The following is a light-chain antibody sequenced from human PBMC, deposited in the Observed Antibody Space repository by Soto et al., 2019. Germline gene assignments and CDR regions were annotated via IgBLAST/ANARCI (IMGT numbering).Light chain of an antibody. Sequence: DIQMTQSPSSLSASVGDRVTITCQASQDISNYLNWYQQKPGKAPKLLIYDASNLETGVPSRFSGSGSGTDFILTISSLQPEDSATYYCLHDHDYPLTFGGGTKVDIK. CDR3: LHDHDYPLT. J-gene: IGKJ4*01. CDR2: DAS. CDR1: QDISNY. V-gene: IGKV1-33*01.